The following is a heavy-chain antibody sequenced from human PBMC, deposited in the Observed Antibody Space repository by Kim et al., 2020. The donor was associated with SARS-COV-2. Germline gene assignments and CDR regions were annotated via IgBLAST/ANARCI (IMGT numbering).Heavy chain of an antibody. J-gene: IGHJ6*02. V-gene: IGHV6-1*01. D-gene: IGHD3-3*01. CDR3: ARGAATIFGAYYYYGMDV. Sequence: KSRITINPDTSKNQVYLQLNSVTPEDTAVYYCARGAATIFGAYYYYGMDVWGQGTTVTVSS.